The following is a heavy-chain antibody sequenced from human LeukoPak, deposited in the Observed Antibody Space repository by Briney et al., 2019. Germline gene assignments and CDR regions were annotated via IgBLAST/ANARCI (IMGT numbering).Heavy chain of an antibody. J-gene: IGHJ6*03. CDR2: IIPISGTA. Sequence: SVKVSCKASGGTFSSHAIAWVRQAPGQGPEWMGGIIPISGTANYAQKFQGRVTITTDESTSTAYMELSSLTSDDTAVYYCAGGLQYQLLKALGYYYMDAWGEGTTVTVSS. D-gene: IGHD2-2*01. CDR1: GGTFSSHA. V-gene: IGHV1-69*05. CDR3: AGGLQYQLLKALGYYYMDA.